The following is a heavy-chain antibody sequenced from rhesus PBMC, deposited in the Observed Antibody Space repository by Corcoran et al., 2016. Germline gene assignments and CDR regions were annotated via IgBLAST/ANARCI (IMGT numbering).Heavy chain of an antibody. CDR3: ARGRISGSR. D-gene: IGHD2-21*01. Sequence: QLQLQESGPGLVKPSETLSVTCAVSGGSISSSYWSWIRQAPGKGLEWIGYIYGSGSSTNYNTSLKGRVTLSVDTSKNQLSLKLSSVTTADTAVYYCARGRISGSRWGQGVLVTVSS. CDR1: GGSISSSY. V-gene: IGHV4-169*01. CDR2: IYGSGSST. J-gene: IGHJ4*01.